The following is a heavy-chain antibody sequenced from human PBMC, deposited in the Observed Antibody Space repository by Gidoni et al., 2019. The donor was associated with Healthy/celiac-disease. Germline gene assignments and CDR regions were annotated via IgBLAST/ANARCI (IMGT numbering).Heavy chain of an antibody. V-gene: IGHV6-1*01. D-gene: IGHD3-22*01. CDR1: GDSVSSNSAA. CDR3: ARGTYYDSSGYYYGDEFDY. J-gene: IGHJ4*02. CDR2: TYYRSKWYN. Sequence: QVQLQQSGPGLVKPSQTLSLTCAISGDSVSSNSAAWTWIRQSPSRGLEWLGRTYYRSKWYNDYAVSVKSRITINPDTSKNQFSLQLNSVTPEDTAVYYCARGTYYDSSGYYYGDEFDYWGQGTLVTVSS.